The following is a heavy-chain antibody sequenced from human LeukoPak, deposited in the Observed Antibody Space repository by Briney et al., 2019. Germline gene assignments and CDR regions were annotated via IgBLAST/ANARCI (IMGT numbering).Heavy chain of an antibody. J-gene: IGHJ5*02. Sequence: SAPLSLTCIVSGGSVGSFSWSWIRQSPGKGLEWIGFIYYNGSTNYNPSLKSRVTISVDRSKSKFSLKLSSVTAAATALYYCSRAVGYYGWGASGEEWFGPWGQGTLVTVAS. D-gene: IGHD3-10*01. V-gene: IGHV4-59*08. CDR2: IYYNGST. CDR1: GGSVGSFS. CDR3: SRAVGYYGWGASGEEWFGP.